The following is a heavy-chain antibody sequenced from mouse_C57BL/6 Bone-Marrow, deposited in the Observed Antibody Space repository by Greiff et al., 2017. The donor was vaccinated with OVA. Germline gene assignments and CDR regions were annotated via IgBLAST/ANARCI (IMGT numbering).Heavy chain of an antibody. CDR1: GYTFTDYN. CDR2: INPNNGGT. D-gene: IGHD2-3*01. Sequence: EVKLQESGPELVKPGASVKIPCKASGYTFTDYNMDWVKQSHGKSLEWIGDINPNNGGTIYNQKFKGKATLTVDKSSSTAYMELRSLTSEDTAVYYCARRYDGYLYYFDYWGQGTTLTVSS. V-gene: IGHV1-18*01. CDR3: ARRYDGYLYYFDY. J-gene: IGHJ2*01.